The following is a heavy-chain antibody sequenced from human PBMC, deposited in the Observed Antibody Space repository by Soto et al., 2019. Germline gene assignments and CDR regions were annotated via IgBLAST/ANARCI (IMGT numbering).Heavy chain of an antibody. CDR2: INPIFGTA. CDR1: GYTFTGYY. Sequence: SVKVSCKASGYTFTGYYMHWVRQAPGQGLEWMGGINPIFGTANYAQKFQGRVTITADESTSTAYMELSSLRSEDTAVYYCARGREDNWFDPWGQGTLVTVSS. CDR3: ARGREDNWFDP. J-gene: IGHJ5*02. V-gene: IGHV1-69*13.